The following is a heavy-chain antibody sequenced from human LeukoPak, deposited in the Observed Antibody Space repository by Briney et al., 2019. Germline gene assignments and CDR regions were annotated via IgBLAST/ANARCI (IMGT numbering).Heavy chain of an antibody. CDR2: ISYDGSNK. CDR1: GFTFSSYG. D-gene: IGHD2-15*01. Sequence: GGSLRLSCAASGFTFSSYGMRWVRQAPGKGLEWVAVISYDGSNKYYADSVKGRFTISRDNSKNTLYLQMNSLRAEDTAVYYCAKDAAPTYCSGGSCYSWGVDYWGQGTLVTVSS. J-gene: IGHJ4*02. V-gene: IGHV3-30*18. CDR3: AKDAAPTYCSGGSCYSWGVDY.